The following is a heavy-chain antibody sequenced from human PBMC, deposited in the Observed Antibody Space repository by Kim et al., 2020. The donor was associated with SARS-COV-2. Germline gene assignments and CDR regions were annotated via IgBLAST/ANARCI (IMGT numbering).Heavy chain of an antibody. D-gene: IGHD3-22*01. J-gene: IGHJ4*02. V-gene: IGHV3-23*01. CDR3: AKDGPITMIVVVTTGDY. Sequence: VKGRFTISRDNSKNTLYLQMNSLRAEDTAVYYCAKDGPITMIVVVTTGDYWGQGTLVTVSS.